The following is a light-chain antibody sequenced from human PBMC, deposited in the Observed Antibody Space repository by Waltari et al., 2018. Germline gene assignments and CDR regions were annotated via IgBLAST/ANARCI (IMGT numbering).Light chain of an antibody. CDR2: SNN. Sequence: QSVLTQPPSASGTPGQRVTIPCSGRSPNIGSNTVTWYQQLPGTAPKLLIYSNNQRPSGVPDRFSGSKSGTSASLAISGLQSEDEADYYCAAWDDSLNGVVFGGGTKLTVL. CDR1: SPNIGSNT. CDR3: AAWDDSLNGVV. V-gene: IGLV1-44*01. J-gene: IGLJ2*01.